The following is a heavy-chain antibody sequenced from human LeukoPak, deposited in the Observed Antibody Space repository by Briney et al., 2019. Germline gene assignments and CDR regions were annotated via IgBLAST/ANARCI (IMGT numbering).Heavy chain of an antibody. D-gene: IGHD6-13*01. CDR3: ARVGRQLAPCDY. V-gene: IGHV4-4*07. J-gene: IGHJ4*02. Sequence: SETLSLTCTVSGGSIRSYYWIWIRQAAGKGLEWIGRIYSSGSTNYNPSPKSRVTMSVDTSKNQSSLKLSSVTAADTAVYYCARVGRQLAPCDYWGQGTLVTVSS. CDR1: GGSIRSYY. CDR2: IYSSGST.